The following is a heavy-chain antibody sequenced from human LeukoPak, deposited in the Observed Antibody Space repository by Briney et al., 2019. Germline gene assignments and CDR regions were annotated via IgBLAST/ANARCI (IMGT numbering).Heavy chain of an antibody. Sequence: SETLSLTCTVSGGSISSSSYYWGWIRQPPGKGLEWIGSIYYSGSTYYNPSLKSRVTISVDMSKNQFSLKLSSVTAADTAVYYCARQGRGDSSGLDYWGQGTLVTVSS. D-gene: IGHD3-22*01. CDR2: IYYSGST. CDR3: ARQGRGDSSGLDY. J-gene: IGHJ4*02. CDR1: GGSISSSSYY. V-gene: IGHV4-39*01.